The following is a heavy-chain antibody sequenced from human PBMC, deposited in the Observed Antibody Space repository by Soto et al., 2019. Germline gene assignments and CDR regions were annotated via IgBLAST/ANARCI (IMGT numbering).Heavy chain of an antibody. Sequence: QVQLVQSGAEVKKPGASVKVSCKASGYTFTSYGISWVRQAPGQGLEWMGWISAYNGNTNYAQKLQGRGTMTTDTSTSTAYMELRSLRSDDTAVYYCARDLKNDFWSGYLNYYYYYGMDVWGQGTTVTVSS. J-gene: IGHJ6*02. V-gene: IGHV1-18*01. CDR1: GYTFTSYG. CDR2: ISAYNGNT. D-gene: IGHD3-3*01. CDR3: ARDLKNDFWSGYLNYYYYYGMDV.